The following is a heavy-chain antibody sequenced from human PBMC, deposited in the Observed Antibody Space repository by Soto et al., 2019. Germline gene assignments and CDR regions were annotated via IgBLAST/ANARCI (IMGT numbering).Heavy chain of an antibody. CDR3: AKGVRGGPGGFDP. Sequence: QVQLQESGPGLVRPSQTLSLSCTVSGGSISNSDNYWSWLRQHPGEGLEWIGYIYYSGGTYYSPSLKGQVTMSENASNNPFYQKLSSVTVGDTAVYSCAKGVRGGPGGFDPWGQGTLVTVSS. J-gene: IGHJ5*02. D-gene: IGHD3-10*01. V-gene: IGHV4-31*01. CDR2: IYYSGGT. CDR1: GGSISNSDNY.